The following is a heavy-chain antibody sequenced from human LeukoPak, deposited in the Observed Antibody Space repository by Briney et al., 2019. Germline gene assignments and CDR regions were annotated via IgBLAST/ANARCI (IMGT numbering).Heavy chain of an antibody. CDR1: GYTFTNYG. D-gene: IGHD1-7*01. V-gene: IGHV1-18*01. J-gene: IGHJ4*02. CDR3: ARASNWNYEEY. Sequence: ASVKVSCKASGYTFTNYGITWVRQAPGQGLEWMGWISAYNGNTNYAQKFQARVTMTTDTSTSTAYMELRSLRSDDTAVYYCARASNWNYEEYRGQGTLVTVSS. CDR2: ISAYNGNT.